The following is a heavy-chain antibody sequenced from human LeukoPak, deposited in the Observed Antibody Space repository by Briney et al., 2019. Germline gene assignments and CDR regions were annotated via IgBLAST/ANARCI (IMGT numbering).Heavy chain of an antibody. D-gene: IGHD1-14*01. CDR1: GGTFSSYA. CDR2: IIPILGIA. CDR3: AKALPGKGWFDP. J-gene: IGHJ5*02. Sequence: SVKVSCKASGGTFSSYAISWVRQAPGQGLEWMGRIIPILGIANYAQKFQGRVTITADKSTSTAYMELSSLRSEDTAVYYCAKALPGKGWFDPWGQGTLVTVSS. V-gene: IGHV1-69*04.